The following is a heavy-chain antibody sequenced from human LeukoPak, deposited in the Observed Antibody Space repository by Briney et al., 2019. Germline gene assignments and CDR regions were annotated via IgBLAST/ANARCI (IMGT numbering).Heavy chain of an antibody. D-gene: IGHD1-20*01. Sequence: GGALRLSCAASGFTFSSYAMSWVRQAPGKGLEWVSAISCSGGNTYYADSVKGRFTISRDNSKNTLYLQMNSLRAEDTAVYYCAKDMRYNWNYWGQGTLVTVSS. J-gene: IGHJ4*02. V-gene: IGHV3-23*01. CDR2: ISCSGGNT. CDR1: GFTFSSYA. CDR3: AKDMRYNWNY.